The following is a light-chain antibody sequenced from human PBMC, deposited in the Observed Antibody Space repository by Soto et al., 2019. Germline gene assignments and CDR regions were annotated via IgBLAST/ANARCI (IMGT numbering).Light chain of an antibody. CDR3: QQYNNWTPIT. Sequence: EIVMTQSPATLSVSPGERATLSCRASQSVSSSLAWYQQKPGQAPRLLIYGASTRATGIPARFSGSRSGAEFTLTIYSLQSEDFAVYFCQQYNNWTPITFGQGTRL. V-gene: IGKV3-15*01. CDR1: QSVSSS. J-gene: IGKJ5*01. CDR2: GAS.